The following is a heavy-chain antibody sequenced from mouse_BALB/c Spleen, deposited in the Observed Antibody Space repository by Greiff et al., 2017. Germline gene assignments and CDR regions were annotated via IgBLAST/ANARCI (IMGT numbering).Heavy chain of an antibody. CDR3: ARGRNYGNYLYAMDY. J-gene: IGHJ4*01. D-gene: IGHD2-1*01. CDR2: INPSTGYT. Sequence: VQLVESGAELAKPGASVKMSCKASGYTFTSYWMHWVKQRPGQGLEWIGYINPSTGYTEYNQKFKDKATLTADKSSSTAYMQLSSLTSEDSAVYYCARGRNYGNYLYAMDYWGQGTSVTVSS. CDR1: GYTFTSYW. V-gene: IGHV1-7*01.